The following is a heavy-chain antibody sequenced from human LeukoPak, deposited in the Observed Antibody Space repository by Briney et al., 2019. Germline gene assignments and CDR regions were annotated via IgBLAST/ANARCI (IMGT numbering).Heavy chain of an antibody. V-gene: IGHV3-48*01. CDR2: ISSSSSTI. Sequence: PGGSLRLSCAASGFTFSSYSMNWVRQAPGKGLEWVSYISSSSSTIYYADSVKGRFTISRDNAKNSLYLQMNSPRAEDTAVYYCAKDSSSGYHYTYWGQGTLVTVSS. D-gene: IGHD5-12*01. CDR3: AKDSSSGYHYTY. J-gene: IGHJ4*02. CDR1: GFTFSSYS.